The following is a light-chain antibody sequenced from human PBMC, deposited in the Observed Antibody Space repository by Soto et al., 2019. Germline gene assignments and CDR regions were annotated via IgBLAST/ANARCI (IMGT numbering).Light chain of an antibody. V-gene: IGKV3-11*01. Sequence: LPQSPATLSLSPGERANLSCRASQSVSSYLAWYQQKPGQAPRLLIYDASTRATGIPARFSGSGSGTDFTLTITSLEPEDFAVYYCQQYGSSPWTFGQGTKVDIK. CDR3: QQYGSSPWT. CDR2: DAS. CDR1: QSVSSY. J-gene: IGKJ1*01.